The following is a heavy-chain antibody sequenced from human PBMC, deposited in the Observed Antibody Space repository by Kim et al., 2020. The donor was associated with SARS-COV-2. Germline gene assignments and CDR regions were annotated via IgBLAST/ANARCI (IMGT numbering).Heavy chain of an antibody. CDR1: GFPFSDYG. D-gene: IGHD2-8*02. CDR3: XKEGDAGGXDX. CDR2: ISYDGSRI. Sequence: GGSLRLSCAASGFPFSDYGFDWVRHAPGKGLEWVAVISYDGSRIYYADXXKGXXTXXRDNXKNTLFLQMNSLRREDTXXYXXXKEGDAGGXDXXGQGXQGTXXS. J-gene: IGHJ4*02. V-gene: IGHV3-30*03.